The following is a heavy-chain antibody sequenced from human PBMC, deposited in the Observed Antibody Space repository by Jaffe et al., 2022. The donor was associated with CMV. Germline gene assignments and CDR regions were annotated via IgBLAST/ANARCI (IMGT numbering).Heavy chain of an antibody. J-gene: IGHJ3*02. CDR1: GYSFTSYW. CDR2: IYPGDSDT. Sequence: EVQLVQSGAEVKKPGESLKISCKGSGYSFTSYWIGWVRQMPGKGLEWMGIIYPGDSDTRYSPSFQGQVTISADKSISTAYLQWSSLKASDTAMYYCARQGADDSSGSDAFDIWGQGTMVTVSS. V-gene: IGHV5-51*01. CDR3: ARQGADDSSGSDAFDI. D-gene: IGHD3-22*01.